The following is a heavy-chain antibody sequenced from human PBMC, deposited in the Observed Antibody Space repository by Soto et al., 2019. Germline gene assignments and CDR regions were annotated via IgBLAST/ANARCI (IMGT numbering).Heavy chain of an antibody. Sequence: QVQLQESGPGLVKPSQTLSLTCTVSGGSISSGGYYWSWIRQHPRKGLEWIGYIYYSGSTYYNPAPKSRVTISVGTSKNQFSLKRSSVTAADTGVYYCARSPEATVTAFDYWGQGTLVTVSS. CDR3: ARSPEATVTAFDY. CDR1: GGSISSGGYY. V-gene: IGHV4-31*03. D-gene: IGHD4-17*01. CDR2: IYYSGST. J-gene: IGHJ4*02.